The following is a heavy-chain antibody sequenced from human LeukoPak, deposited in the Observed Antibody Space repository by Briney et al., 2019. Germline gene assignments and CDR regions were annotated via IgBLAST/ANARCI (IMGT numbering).Heavy chain of an antibody. CDR1: GFTFSSYT. J-gene: IGHJ4*02. D-gene: IGHD1-26*01. CDR2: ISYDGSIK. CDR3: ARDRGYSGSSKIDY. Sequence: GGSLRLSCAASGFTFSSYTIHWVRQASGKGLEWVAVISYDGSIKNYADSVKGRFTISRDNSKNTLYLQINSLRAEDTAVYYCARDRGYSGSSKIDYWGQGTLVTVSS. V-gene: IGHV3-30*04.